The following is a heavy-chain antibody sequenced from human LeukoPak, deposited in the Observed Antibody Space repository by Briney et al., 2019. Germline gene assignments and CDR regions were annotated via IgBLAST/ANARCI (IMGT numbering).Heavy chain of an antibody. D-gene: IGHD6-19*01. Sequence: PGGSLRLSCAASGFTFSSYAMSWVRQAPGRGLEWVSAVSGSGGSTYYADSVKGRFTISRDNSKNTLYLQMNSLRAEDTAVYYCAKDPVAGTTSHFFHYWGQGTPVTVFS. V-gene: IGHV3-23*01. CDR3: AKDPVAGTTSHFFHY. CDR1: GFTFSSYA. J-gene: IGHJ4*02. CDR2: VSGSGGST.